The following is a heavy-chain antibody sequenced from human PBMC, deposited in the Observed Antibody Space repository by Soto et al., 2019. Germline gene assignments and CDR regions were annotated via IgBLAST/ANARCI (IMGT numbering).Heavy chain of an antibody. Sequence: GGSLRLSWAASEFTFSTYCMTWVRRAPGKGLEWVANIEGDGSEKNYVDSVKGRFTVSRDNAKRSLYLQMNSLRVEDTAVYYCVRGLYPGSPHFLYWGQGTLLTVSS. CDR2: IEGDGSEK. CDR3: VRGLYPGSPHFLY. D-gene: IGHD1-26*01. CDR1: EFTFSTYC. V-gene: IGHV3-7*05. J-gene: IGHJ4*02.